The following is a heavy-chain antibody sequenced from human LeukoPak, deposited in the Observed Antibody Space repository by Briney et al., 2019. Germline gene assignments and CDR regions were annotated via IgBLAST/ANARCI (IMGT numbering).Heavy chain of an antibody. Sequence: PSETLSLTCTVSGGSISSSSYYWGWIRQPPGKGLEWIGSIYYSGSTYYNPSPKSRVTISVDTSKNQFSLKLSSVTAADTAVYYCARDRLIAARNNWFDPWGQGTLVTVSS. CDR1: GGSISSSSYY. CDR3: ARDRLIAARNNWFDP. CDR2: IYYSGST. J-gene: IGHJ5*02. V-gene: IGHV4-39*07. D-gene: IGHD6-6*01.